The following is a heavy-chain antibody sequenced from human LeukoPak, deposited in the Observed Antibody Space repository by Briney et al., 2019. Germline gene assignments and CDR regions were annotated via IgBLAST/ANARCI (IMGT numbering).Heavy chain of an antibody. CDR1: GGSISSSSYY. D-gene: IGHD3-10*01. CDR2: TYYSGST. V-gene: IGHV4-39*07. J-gene: IGHJ4*02. Sequence: PSETLSLTCTVSGGSISSSSYYWGWIRQPPGKGLEWIGSTYYSGSTYYNPSLKSRVTISVDTSKNQFSLKLSSVTAADTAVYFCARAHYFGSGSYFDYWGQGTLVAVSS. CDR3: ARAHYFGSGSYFDY.